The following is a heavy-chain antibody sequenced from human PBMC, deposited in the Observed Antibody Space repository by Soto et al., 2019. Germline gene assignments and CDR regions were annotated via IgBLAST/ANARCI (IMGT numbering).Heavy chain of an antibody. CDR1: GGSISPDC. CDR2: IAYRGST. Sequence: LCLTGKICGGSISPDCSCWLRQPRGKGLEWIGYIAYRGSTNYNPSLKSRVTISVDTSKNQFSLKLSSVTAADMVVYYCARAGGYDGFDRWGQGTMVTVSS. CDR3: ARAGGYDGFDR. J-gene: IGHJ4*03. V-gene: IGHV4-59*01. D-gene: IGHD3-16*01.